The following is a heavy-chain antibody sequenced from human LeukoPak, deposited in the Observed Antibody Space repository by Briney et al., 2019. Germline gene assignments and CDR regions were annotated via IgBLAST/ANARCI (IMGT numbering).Heavy chain of an antibody. D-gene: IGHD3-3*01. CDR2: IYSAGNT. Sequence: PGGSLRLSCAASGFTVSSTYMSWVRQAPGKGLEWVSIIYSAGNTYYADSVKGRFTISRDNSRNTLYLQMNSLRAEDTAVYYCARDFRGYYRIDYWGQGTLVTVSS. V-gene: IGHV3-53*01. CDR3: ARDFRGYYRIDY. CDR1: GFTVSSTY. J-gene: IGHJ4*02.